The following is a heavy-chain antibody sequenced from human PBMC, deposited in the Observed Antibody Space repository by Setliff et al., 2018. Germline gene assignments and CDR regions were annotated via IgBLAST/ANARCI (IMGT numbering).Heavy chain of an antibody. CDR1: GGSISSGSYY. V-gene: IGHV4-61*09. CDR2: IYTSGST. CDR3: ASTRREGSPRWYFDL. D-gene: IGHD1-26*01. Sequence: PSETLSLTCTVSGGSISSGSYYWSWIRQPAGKGLEWIGHIYTSGSTNYNPSLKSRVTISVDTSKNQFSLKLSSVTAADTAVYYCASTRREGSPRWYFDLWGRGTLGTVS. J-gene: IGHJ2*01.